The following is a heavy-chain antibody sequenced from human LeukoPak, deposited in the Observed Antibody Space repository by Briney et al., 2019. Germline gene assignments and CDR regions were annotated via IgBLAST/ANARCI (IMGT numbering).Heavy chain of an antibody. CDR1: GYSFTSYW. CDR2: IYPGDSDT. D-gene: IGHD5-18*01. J-gene: IGHJ4*02. CDR3: ARQVDTAMVSYLLDY. Sequence: GESLRISCKGSGYSFTSYWIGWVRQMPGKGLEWMGIIYPGDSDTRYSPSFQGQVTISADKSISTAYLQWSSLKASDTAMYYCARQVDTAMVSYLLDYWGQGTLVTVSS. V-gene: IGHV5-51*01.